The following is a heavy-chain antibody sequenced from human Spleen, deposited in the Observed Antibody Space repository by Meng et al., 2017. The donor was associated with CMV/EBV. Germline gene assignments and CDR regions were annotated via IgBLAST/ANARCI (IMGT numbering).Heavy chain of an antibody. Sequence: CKASGYTFMNYGITWVRQAPGQGLEWMGWISPYNGKRKFAQNFQGRVTLTTDTPSRTANMELRSLSSDDTAVYYCARRGRRGVTSLYYWGQGTLVTVSS. V-gene: IGHV1-18*01. CDR1: GYTFMNYG. CDR3: ARRGRRGVTSLYY. J-gene: IGHJ4*02. D-gene: IGHD3-10*01. CDR2: ISPYNGKR.